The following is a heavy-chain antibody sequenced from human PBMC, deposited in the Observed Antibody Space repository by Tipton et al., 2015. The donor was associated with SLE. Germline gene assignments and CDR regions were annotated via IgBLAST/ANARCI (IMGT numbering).Heavy chain of an antibody. CDR2: ISNSGTTI. D-gene: IGHD5-12*01. CDR1: GFTFSDYE. Sequence: SLRLSCAASGFTFSDYEMSWVRQAPGKGLEWVSYISNSGTTIYYADSVKGRFTISRDNAKNSLYLQMYSLRAEDTAIYYCERDEGGYDYYWGQGTLVTVPS. J-gene: IGHJ4*02. V-gene: IGHV3-48*03. CDR3: ERDEGGYDYY.